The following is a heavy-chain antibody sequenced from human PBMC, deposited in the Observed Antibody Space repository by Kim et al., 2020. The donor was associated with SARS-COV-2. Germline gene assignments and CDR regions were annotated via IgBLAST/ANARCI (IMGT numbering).Heavy chain of an antibody. D-gene: IGHD6-19*01. CDR2: TYYRSKWYN. V-gene: IGHV6-1*01. CDR3: ASGISSGWNS. J-gene: IGHJ4*02. CDR1: GDSVSSNSAA. Sequence: SQTLSLTCGISGDSVSSNSAAWNWIRQSPSRGLEWLGRTYYRSKWYNEYAVSVKSRITINPDTSKNQFSLHLNSVTPEDTAVYYCASGISSGWNSWGQGTLVTVSS.